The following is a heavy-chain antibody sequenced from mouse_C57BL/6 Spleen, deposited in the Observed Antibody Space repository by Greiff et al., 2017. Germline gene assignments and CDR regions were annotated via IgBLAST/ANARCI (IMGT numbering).Heavy chain of an antibody. V-gene: IGHV1-15*01. CDR3: TRPSGYWFAY. Sequence: VQLQQSGAELVRPGASVTLSCKASGYTFPDYEMHWVKQTPVHGLEWIGAIDPETGGTAYNQKFKGKAILTADKSSSTAYMELRSLTSEDSAVYYCTRPSGYWFAYWGQGTLVTVSA. CDR1: GYTFPDYE. J-gene: IGHJ3*01. D-gene: IGHD3-2*02. CDR2: IDPETGGT.